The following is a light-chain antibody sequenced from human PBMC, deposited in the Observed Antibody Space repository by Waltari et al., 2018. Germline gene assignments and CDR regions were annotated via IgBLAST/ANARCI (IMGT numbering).Light chain of an antibody. Sequence: QLMLTQSPSASASLGASVKLTCTLRSGHSTYSIACHQQQPETGPRYLMKVNSHGSHIKGDVIPDRFSGSSSGAERYLTISSRQSEDEADYYCQTGGFGIWVFGGGTKLTVL. CDR3: QTGGFGIWV. V-gene: IGLV4-69*01. CDR1: SGHSTYS. J-gene: IGLJ3*02. CDR2: VNSHGSH.